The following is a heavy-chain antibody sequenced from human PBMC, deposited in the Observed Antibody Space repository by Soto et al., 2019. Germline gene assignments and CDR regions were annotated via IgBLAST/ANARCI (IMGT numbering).Heavy chain of an antibody. Sequence: GASLKVSCKASGGTFSSYAISCVRQAPGQGLEWMGGIIPIFGTANYAQKFQGRVTITADESTSTAYMELSSLRSEDTAVYYCATIFGGLHDYWGQGTLVTVSS. CDR1: GGTFSSYA. J-gene: IGHJ4*02. D-gene: IGHD3-3*01. CDR2: IIPIFGTA. V-gene: IGHV1-69*13. CDR3: ATIFGGLHDY.